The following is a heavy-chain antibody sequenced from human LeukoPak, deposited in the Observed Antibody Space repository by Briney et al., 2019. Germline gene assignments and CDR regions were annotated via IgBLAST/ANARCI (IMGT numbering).Heavy chain of an antibody. J-gene: IGHJ6*03. Sequence: PSETLSLTCAVYGGSISSYYWSWIRQPPGKGLEWIGYIYYSGSTNYNPSLKSRVTISVDTSKNQFSLKLSSVTAADTAVYYCARDLMGYYYYRDVWGKGTTVTVSS. CDR1: GGSISSYY. CDR3: ARDLMGYYYYRDV. CDR2: IYYSGST. V-gene: IGHV4-59*01. D-gene: IGHD1-26*01.